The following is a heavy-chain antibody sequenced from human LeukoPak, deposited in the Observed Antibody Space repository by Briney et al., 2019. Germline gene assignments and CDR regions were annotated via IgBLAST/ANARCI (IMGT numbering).Heavy chain of an antibody. D-gene: IGHD4-17*01. Sequence: PSETLSLTCTVSGGSISSYYWXWIRQPPGXGXXWIGYIYYSGSTNYNPSLKSRVTISVDTSKNXFSLKLSSVTAADTAVYYCAGTTVTTGLPFDYWGQGTLVTVSS. CDR2: IYYSGST. CDR1: GGSISSYY. CDR3: AGTTVTTGLPFDY. V-gene: IGHV4-59*01. J-gene: IGHJ4*02.